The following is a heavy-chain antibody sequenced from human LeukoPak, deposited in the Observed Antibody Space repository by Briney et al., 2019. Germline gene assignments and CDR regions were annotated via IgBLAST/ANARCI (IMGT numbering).Heavy chain of an antibody. CDR2: INPSGGST. V-gene: IGHV1-46*01. J-gene: IGHJ3*02. CDR3: ARARLSDAFDI. Sequence: ASVTVSCKASGYTFTSYYMHWVRQAPGQGLEWMGIINPSGGSTIYAQKFQGRVTMTRDMSTSTVYMELSSLRSEDTAVYYCARARLSDAFDIWGQGTMVTVSS. CDR1: GYTFTSYY.